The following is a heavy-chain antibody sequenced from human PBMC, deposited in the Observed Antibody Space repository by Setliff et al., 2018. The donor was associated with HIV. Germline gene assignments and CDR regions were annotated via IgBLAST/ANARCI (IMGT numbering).Heavy chain of an antibody. V-gene: IGHV1-69*13. D-gene: IGHD6-19*01. J-gene: IGHJ4*02. CDR3: AADRADFIPVASFDR. Sequence: SVKVSCKASGGTFSNYAINWVRQAPGQGLEWMGGIIPFFGAPNYAQNFQGRVTITADESTSTANMELSSLRSDDTAVYYCAADRADFIPVASFDRWGQGTLVTVSS. CDR2: IIPFFGAP. CDR1: GGTFSNYA.